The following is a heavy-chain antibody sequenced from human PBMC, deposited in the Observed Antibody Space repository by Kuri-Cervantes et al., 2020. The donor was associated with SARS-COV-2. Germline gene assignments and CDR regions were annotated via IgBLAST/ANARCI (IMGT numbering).Heavy chain of an antibody. J-gene: IGHJ4*02. D-gene: IGHD3-22*01. V-gene: IGHV3-48*01. CDR1: GFTFSSYS. Sequence: ETLSLTCAASGFTFSSYSMNWVRQAPGKGLEWVSYISSSSSTIYYADSVKGRFTISRDNAKNSLYLQMNSLRAEDTAVYYCAKTNYYDSSGYSVKYDYWGQGTLVTVSS. CDR2: ISSSSSTI. CDR3: AKTNYYDSSGYSVKYDY.